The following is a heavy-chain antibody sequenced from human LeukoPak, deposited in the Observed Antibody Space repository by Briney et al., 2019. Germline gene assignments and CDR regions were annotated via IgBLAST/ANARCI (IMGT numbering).Heavy chain of an antibody. CDR3: ARDRYDFWSGYSY. J-gene: IGHJ4*02. D-gene: IGHD3-3*01. CDR2: ISSSGIYI. CDR1: GVPFSTYT. V-gene: IGHV3-21*01. Sequence: GGSPRLSCEASGVPFSTYTMHWVRQAPGKGLEWVSSISSSGIYIYCADSVKGRFTISRDNANNSLSLQMSSLRAEDTAVYYCARDRYDFWSGYSYWGQGTLVTVSS.